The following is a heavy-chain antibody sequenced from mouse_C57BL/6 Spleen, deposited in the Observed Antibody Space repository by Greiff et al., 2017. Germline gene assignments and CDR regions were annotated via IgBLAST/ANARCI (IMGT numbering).Heavy chain of an antibody. CDR3: ASIYYDYDGDAMDY. J-gene: IGHJ4*01. Sequence: QVQLKQPGAELVKPGASVKLSCKASGYTFTSYWMHWVKQRPGQGLEWIGMIHPNSGSTNYNEKFKSKATLTVDKSSSTAYMQLSSLTSEDSAVYYCASIYYDYDGDAMDYWGQGTSVTVSS. D-gene: IGHD2-4*01. CDR2: IHPNSGST. CDR1: GYTFTSYW. V-gene: IGHV1-64*01.